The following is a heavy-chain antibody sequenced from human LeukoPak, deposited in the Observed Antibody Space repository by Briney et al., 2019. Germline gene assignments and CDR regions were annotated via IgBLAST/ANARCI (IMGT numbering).Heavy chain of an antibody. CDR3: KSGGAAPGSFDY. V-gene: IGHV3-7*01. D-gene: IGHD1-1*01. Sequence: TGGSLRLSCAASGFSFSSYWMSWMRQAPGKGLEWVANIKFDGNEEYYVDSVKGRFTISRDNAKNSLYLQLNSLRVEDTAMYYCKSGGAAPGSFDYWGQGTLVTVSP. CDR2: IKFDGNEE. J-gene: IGHJ4*02. CDR1: GFSFSSYW.